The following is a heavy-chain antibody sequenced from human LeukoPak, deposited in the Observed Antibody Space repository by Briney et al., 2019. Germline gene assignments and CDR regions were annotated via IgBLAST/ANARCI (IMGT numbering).Heavy chain of an antibody. V-gene: IGHV4-34*01. J-gene: IGHJ4*02. CDR1: GGSFSGFH. D-gene: IGHD5-12*01. Sequence: PSETLSLTCAVYGGSFSGFHWNWIRQPPGKGLEWIGEINHSGSTNYNPSLKSRVTISVDTSKNQFSLKLNSVTAADTAVYYCARGLRKWLRDPFDYWGQGTLVTVSS. CDR2: INHSGST. CDR3: ARGLRKWLRDPFDY.